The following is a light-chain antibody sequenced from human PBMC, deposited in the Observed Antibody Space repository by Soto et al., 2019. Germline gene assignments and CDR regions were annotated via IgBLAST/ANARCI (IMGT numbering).Light chain of an antibody. Sequence: QSALSQPPSASGSPGQSVTISCTGSSSDVGGYNFVSWYQHLPGKAPKLMIYEVIQRPSGVPDRFSGSKSDNTASLTVSGLQAEDEADYYCSSYAGSDNFVLFGGGTKLTVL. CDR2: EVI. CDR3: SSYAGSDNFVL. J-gene: IGLJ2*01. V-gene: IGLV2-8*01. CDR1: SSDVGGYNF.